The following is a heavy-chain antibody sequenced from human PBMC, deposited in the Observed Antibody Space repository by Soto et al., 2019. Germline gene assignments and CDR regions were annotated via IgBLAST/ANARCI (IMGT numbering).Heavy chain of an antibody. J-gene: IGHJ3*02. Sequence: GASVKVSCKASGGTFSSYTISWVRQAPGQGLERMGRIIPILGIANCAQKFQGRVTITADKSTSTAYMELSSLRSEDTAVYYCAVVVAATPEDDAFDIWGQGTMVTVSS. D-gene: IGHD2-15*01. V-gene: IGHV1-69*02. CDR1: GGTFSSYT. CDR2: IIPILGIA. CDR3: AVVVAATPEDDAFDI.